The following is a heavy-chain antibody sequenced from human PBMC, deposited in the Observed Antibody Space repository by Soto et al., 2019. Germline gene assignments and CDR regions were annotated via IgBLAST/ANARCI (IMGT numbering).Heavy chain of an antibody. J-gene: IGHJ5*02. CDR2: INYSGST. Sequence: QQQLQESGSGLVKPSQTLSLTCAVSGGSISSGGYSWRWIRQPPGKGLEWLGHINYSGSTYYNPSLKSRATISIVRSKNHFSLELTSVTAADTAVYYCARESGAGATNWFDPWGQGTLVTVSS. D-gene: IGHD1-26*01. V-gene: IGHV4-30-2*01. CDR3: ARESGAGATNWFDP. CDR1: GGSISSGGYS.